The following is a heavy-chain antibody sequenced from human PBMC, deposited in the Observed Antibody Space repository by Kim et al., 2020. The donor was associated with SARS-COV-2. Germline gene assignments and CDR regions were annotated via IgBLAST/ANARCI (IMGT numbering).Heavy chain of an antibody. D-gene: IGHD6-13*01. V-gene: IGHV3-23*01. J-gene: IGHJ4*02. CDR1: GFTFSNYA. CDR3: AKGGSWCDY. CDR2: ISSTGGDT. Sequence: GGSLRHSCVASGFTFSNYAMTWVRQTPEKGLEWVSAISSTGGDTFYADSVKGRFTVSRDNSRNTLYLQMNSLTAEDTALYYCAKGGSWCDYWGQGTLVTVSS.